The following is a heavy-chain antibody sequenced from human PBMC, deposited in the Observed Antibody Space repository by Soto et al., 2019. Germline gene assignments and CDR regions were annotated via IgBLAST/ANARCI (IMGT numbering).Heavy chain of an antibody. CDR1: GGTFSSYA. Sequence: SVKVSCKASGGTFSSYAISWVRQAPGQGLEWMGGIIPIFGTANYAQKFQGRVTITADKSTSTAYMELSSLRAEDAALYFCVQLTPTYTSKWFGFWGHGTLVTVSS. J-gene: IGHJ5*01. D-gene: IGHD4-4*01. CDR2: IIPIFGTA. CDR3: VQLTPTYTSKWFGF. V-gene: IGHV1-69*06.